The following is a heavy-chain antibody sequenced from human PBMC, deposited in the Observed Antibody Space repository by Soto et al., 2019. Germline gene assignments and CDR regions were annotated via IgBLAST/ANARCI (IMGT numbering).Heavy chain of an antibody. Sequence: QVQLVQSGAEVKKPGSSVKVSCKASGGSLTNYGVSWVRQAPGQGLEWMGGIIPVFGTANYAQKFQGRVTSAAEESKSTVFMDGRSLRSEDTAVYYCARGDATKLGVTNYDGMDVWGQGTTVTVSS. D-gene: IGHD3-10*01. CDR3: ARGDATKLGVTNYDGMDV. V-gene: IGHV1-69*12. CDR2: IIPVFGTA. J-gene: IGHJ6*02. CDR1: GGSLTNYG.